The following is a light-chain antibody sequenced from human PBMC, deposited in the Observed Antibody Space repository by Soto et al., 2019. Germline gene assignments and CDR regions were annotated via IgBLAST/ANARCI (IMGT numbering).Light chain of an antibody. CDR1: QSIGNW. CDR2: AAS. J-gene: IGKJ5*01. V-gene: IGKV1-12*01. CDR3: QQVKSFPLP. Sequence: DIQMTQSPSSVSASGGDRVTITCRARQSIGNWLAWYQQKPGKAPKLLISAASTLQGGVPSRFSGSGSGTVFTLPISSLQPDDFASYYCQQVKSFPLPFGQGTRLEFK.